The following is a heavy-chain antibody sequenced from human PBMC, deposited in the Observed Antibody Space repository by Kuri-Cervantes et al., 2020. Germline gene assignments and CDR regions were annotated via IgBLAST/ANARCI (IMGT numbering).Heavy chain of an antibody. CDR1: GYTFPSYY. V-gene: IGHV1-46*01. Sequence: ASVKVSCKASGYTFPSYYMHWVRQAPGQGLEWMGIINPSGGSTSYAQKFQGRVTMTRDTSISTAYTELSRLRSDDTAVYYCATSLTQPRDCSSTSCYFDYWAREPWSPSPQ. CDR2: INPSGGST. D-gene: IGHD2-2*01. CDR3: ATSLTQPRDCSSTSCYFDY. J-gene: IGHJ4*02.